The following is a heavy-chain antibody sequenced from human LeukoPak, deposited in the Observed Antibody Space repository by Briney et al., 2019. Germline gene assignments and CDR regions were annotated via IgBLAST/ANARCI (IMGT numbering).Heavy chain of an antibody. Sequence: GGSLRLSCAASGFTFSSYWMNWARQAPGKGLEWVASINHNGNVNYYVDSVKGRFTISRDNAKNSLYLQMSNLRAEDTAVYYCVVGGSPGYWGQGTLVTVSS. CDR2: INHNGNVN. CDR3: VVGGSPGY. CDR1: GFTFSSYW. D-gene: IGHD2-15*01. V-gene: IGHV3-7*03. J-gene: IGHJ4*02.